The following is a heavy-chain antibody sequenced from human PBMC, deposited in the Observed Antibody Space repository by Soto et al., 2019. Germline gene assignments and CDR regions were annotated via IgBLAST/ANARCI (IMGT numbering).Heavy chain of an antibody. CDR1: GGTFISYA. J-gene: IGHJ6*02. D-gene: IGHD3-16*02. Sequence: SVQVSCQASGGTFISYAIRWLRQARGQWLAWMGGIMPIFGTANYAQKFQGRVTITANESTNTAYMELSRLRSEDTAVYYWARKYRGPRAPYYYYYGMDVWGQGTTVTVSS. CDR2: IMPIFGTA. V-gene: IGHV1-69*01. CDR3: ARKYRGPRAPYYYYYGMDV.